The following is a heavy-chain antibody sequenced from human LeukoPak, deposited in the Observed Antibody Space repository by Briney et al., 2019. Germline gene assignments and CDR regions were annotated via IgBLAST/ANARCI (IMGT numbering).Heavy chain of an antibody. V-gene: IGHV3-48*04. CDR2: IGHTGSIT. J-gene: IGHJ4*02. Sequence: PGGSLRLSCAGSGFTFGSYSMNWVRHAPGKGLEWVSYIGHTGSITDYADSVKGRFTVSRDNAKISLYLQMNTLRAEDTAVYYCARNPQAPQWLVRHPTYYFDYWGQGTLVTVSS. D-gene: IGHD6-19*01. CDR1: GFTFGSYS. CDR3: ARNPQAPQWLVRHPTYYFDY.